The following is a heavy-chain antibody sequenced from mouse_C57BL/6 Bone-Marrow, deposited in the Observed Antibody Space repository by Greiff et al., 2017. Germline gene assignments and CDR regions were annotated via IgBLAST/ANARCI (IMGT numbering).Heavy chain of an antibody. CDR3: ARGNGYYYFDY. CDR1: GYAFTNYL. D-gene: IGHD2-3*01. J-gene: IGHJ2*01. CDR2: INPGSGGT. V-gene: IGHV1-54*01. Sequence: VQLVESGAELVRPGTSVKVSCKASGYAFTNYLIAWVKQRPGQGLEWIGVINPGSGGTNYNEKFKGKATLTADKSSSTAYMQLSSLTSEYSAVXFCARGNGYYYFDYWGQGTTLTVSS.